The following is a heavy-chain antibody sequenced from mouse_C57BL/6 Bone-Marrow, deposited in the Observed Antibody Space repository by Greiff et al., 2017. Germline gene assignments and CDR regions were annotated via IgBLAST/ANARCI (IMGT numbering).Heavy chain of an antibody. J-gene: IGHJ4*01. D-gene: IGHD2-4*01. CDR2: IDPSDSYT. V-gene: IGHV1-59*01. CDR1: GYTFTSYW. CDR3: ARGGYDYTDYAMDY. Sequence: QVQLQQPGAELVRPGTSVKLSCKASGYTFTSYWMHWVKQRPGQGLEWIGVIDPSDSYTNYNQKFKGKATLTVDTSSSTAYMQLSSLPSEDSAVYYCARGGYDYTDYAMDYWGQGTSVTVSS.